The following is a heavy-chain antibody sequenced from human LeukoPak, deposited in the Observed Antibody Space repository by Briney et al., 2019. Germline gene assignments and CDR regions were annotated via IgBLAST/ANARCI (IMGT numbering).Heavy chain of an antibody. V-gene: IGHV1-2*02. J-gene: IGHJ4*02. CDR1: GYTFTGYY. D-gene: IGHD1-26*01. Sequence: ASVKVSCKTSGYTFTGYYLHWLRQAPGQGLEWMGWIDPNNAGTKYGQKFQGRISMTSDTSINTAYMELSRLRSDDTAVYSCARGSLRVGPYGEPVFDYWGQGILVTVSS. CDR2: IDPNNAGT. CDR3: ARGSLRVGPYGEPVFDY.